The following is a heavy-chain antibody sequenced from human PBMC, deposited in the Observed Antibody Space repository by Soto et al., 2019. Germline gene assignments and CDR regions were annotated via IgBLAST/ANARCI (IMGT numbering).Heavy chain of an antibody. CDR2: INPNSGGT. CDR3: ARSKIVGATLRHYYYGMDV. CDR1: GYTFTGYY. D-gene: IGHD1-26*01. V-gene: IGHV1-2*04. J-gene: IGHJ6*02. Sequence: ASVKVSCKASGYTFTGYYMHWVRQAPGQGLEWMGWINPNSGGTNYAQKFQGWVTMTRDTSISTAYMELSRLRSDDTAVYYCARSKIVGATLRHYYYGMDVWGQGTTVTVSS.